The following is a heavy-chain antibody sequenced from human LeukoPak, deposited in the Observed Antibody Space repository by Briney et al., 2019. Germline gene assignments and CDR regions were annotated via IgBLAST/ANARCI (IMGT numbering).Heavy chain of an antibody. V-gene: IGHV3-11*06. J-gene: IGHJ4*02. CDR1: GFIFSDYY. Sequence: PGGSLRLSCAASGFIFSDYYMTWIRQAPGKGLEWLSYISGSGSDTNYADSVKGRFTTSRDNAKNSLYLQMNSLRAEETAVYYCARVGSIAAAGTPDYWGQGTLVTVSS. D-gene: IGHD6-13*01. CDR2: ISGSGSDT. CDR3: ARVGSIAAAGTPDY.